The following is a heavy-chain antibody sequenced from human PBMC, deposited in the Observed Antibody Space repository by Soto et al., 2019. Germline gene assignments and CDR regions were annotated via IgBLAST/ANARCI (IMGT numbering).Heavy chain of an antibody. V-gene: IGHV4-59*08. CDR1: GGSISSYY. CDR2: IYYSGST. CDR3: ARPLPHDYGDFYAFDI. Sequence: SETLSLTCTVSGGSISSYYWSWIRQPPGKGLDWIGYIYYSGSTNYNPSLKSRVTISVDTSNNQFSLKLSSVTAADTAVYYCARPLPHDYGDFYAFDIWGQGTMVTVSS. D-gene: IGHD4-17*01. J-gene: IGHJ3*02.